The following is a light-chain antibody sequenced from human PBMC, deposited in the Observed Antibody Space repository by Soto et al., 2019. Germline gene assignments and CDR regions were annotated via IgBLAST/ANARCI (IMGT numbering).Light chain of an antibody. V-gene: IGLV2-14*01. CDR3: TSYTSISTNV. CDR2: GDS. J-gene: IGLJ1*01. CDR1: SSDIGGYNH. Sequence: QSVPAQPASVSDSPGQSINISCAGTSSDIGGYNHDCWYHQHEDKAPKLLVHGDSSRPSGVANGLSVSKSGNTALPTISRLQAGDEADYYWTSYTSISTNVIGTESKV.